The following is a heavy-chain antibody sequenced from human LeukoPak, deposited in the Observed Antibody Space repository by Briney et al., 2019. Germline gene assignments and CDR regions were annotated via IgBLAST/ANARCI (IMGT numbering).Heavy chain of an antibody. CDR1: GFTFSNAW. CDR3: AKGPGYFEP. Sequence: GGSLRLSCAASGFTFSNAWMSWVRQAPGKGLEWVSAISSSGGVTYYADSVKGRFTISRDNSKNTLYLQMNSLRVDDTAVYYCAKGPGYFEPWGQGTLVTVSS. J-gene: IGHJ4*02. CDR2: ISSSGGVT. D-gene: IGHD3-9*01. V-gene: IGHV3-23*01.